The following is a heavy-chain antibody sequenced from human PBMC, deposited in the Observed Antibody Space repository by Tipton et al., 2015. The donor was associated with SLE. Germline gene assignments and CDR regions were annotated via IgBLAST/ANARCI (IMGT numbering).Heavy chain of an antibody. V-gene: IGHV4-34*01. J-gene: IGHJ2*01. CDR1: GGSFGGYY. CDR2: INHGGST. D-gene: IGHD6-13*01. Sequence: TLSLTCSIYGGSFGGYYWSWIRQPPGKGLEWIGEINHGGSTNYNPSLKSRVTISVDTSGNQFSLNLSSVTASDTAVYFCTRAEFSSNWYMYWHFDLWGRGTLVTVSS. CDR3: TRAEFSSNWYMYWHFDL.